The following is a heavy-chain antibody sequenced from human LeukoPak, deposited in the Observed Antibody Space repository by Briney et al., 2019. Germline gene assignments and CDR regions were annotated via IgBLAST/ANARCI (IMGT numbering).Heavy chain of an antibody. V-gene: IGHV4-38-2*02. CDR2: IYHSGST. Sequence: SETLSLTCAVSGCSISSGYYWGWIRQPPGKGLEWIGSIYHSGSTYYNPSLKSRVTISVDTSKNQFSLKLSSVTAADTAVYYCARDQDYMDVWGKGTTVTVSS. CDR1: GCSISSGYY. J-gene: IGHJ6*03. CDR3: ARDQDYMDV.